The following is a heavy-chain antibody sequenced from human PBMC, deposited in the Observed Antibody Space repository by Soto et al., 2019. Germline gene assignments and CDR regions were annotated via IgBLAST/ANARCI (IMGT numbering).Heavy chain of an antibody. CDR3: ARGPTDYYDNSANYFLDY. D-gene: IGHD3-22*01. V-gene: IGHV1-18*01. J-gene: IGHJ4*02. CDR2: ISTYNGNT. CDR1: GYTFITYG. Sequence: QVQLVQSGAEVKKHGASVKVSCKASGYTFITYGVSWVRQAPGQGLDWLGWISTYNGNTRYAERLQRRVTLTTDTTTNTADMELSNLRSDVTAVYYCARGPTDYYDNSANYFLDYWGQGTLGTVYS.